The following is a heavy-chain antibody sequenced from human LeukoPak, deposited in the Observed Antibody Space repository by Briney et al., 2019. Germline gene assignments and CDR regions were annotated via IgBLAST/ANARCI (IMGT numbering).Heavy chain of an antibody. D-gene: IGHD3-10*01. CDR1: GGSVSSGNYY. V-gene: IGHV4-61*01. CDR3: ARAVMKVRGVIIAGYWFDP. Sequence: SETLSLTCTVSGGSVSSGNYYWTWIRQPPGKGLEWIGYIFYTGSTNYNPSLKSRVTISVDTTKNQFSLKLNSVTAADTAVYYCARAVMKVRGVIIAGYWFDPWGQGTLVTVSS. J-gene: IGHJ5*02. CDR2: IFYTGST.